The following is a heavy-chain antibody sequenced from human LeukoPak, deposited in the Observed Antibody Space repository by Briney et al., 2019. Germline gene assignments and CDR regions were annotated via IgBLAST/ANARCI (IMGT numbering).Heavy chain of an antibody. CDR3: AKRGSVGTLGHFDY. Sequence: GGSLRLSCAASGFTVKGNFMSWVRQAPGKGLEWVSGISSNGASTYYVDSVKGRFTISRDNSKNTLFLQMNSLRAEDTAVYCCAKRGSVGTLGHFDYWGQGTLVTVSS. D-gene: IGHD6-13*01. V-gene: IGHV3-23*01. J-gene: IGHJ4*02. CDR2: ISSNGAST. CDR1: GFTVKGNF.